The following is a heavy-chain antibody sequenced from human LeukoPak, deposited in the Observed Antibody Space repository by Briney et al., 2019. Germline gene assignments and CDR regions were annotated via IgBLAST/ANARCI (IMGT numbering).Heavy chain of an antibody. D-gene: IGHD6-6*01. V-gene: IGHV3-30-3*01. CDR2: ISYDGSNK. CDR3: ARGLYSSSSGADY. Sequence: GRSLRLSCAASGFTFSSYAMHRVRQAPGKGLEWVAVISYDGSNKYYADSVKGRFTISRDNSKNTLYLQMNSLRAEDTAVYYCARGLYSSSSGADYWGQGTLVTVSS. J-gene: IGHJ4*02. CDR1: GFTFSSYA.